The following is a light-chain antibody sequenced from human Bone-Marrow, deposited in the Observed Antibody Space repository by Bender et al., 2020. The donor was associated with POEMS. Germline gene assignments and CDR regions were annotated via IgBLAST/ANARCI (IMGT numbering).Light chain of an antibody. Sequence: QSALTQPASVSGSPGQSITISCTGTSSDIGSYNLVSWYQQYPGKAPKLIFYDVTNRPSGVSNRFSGSKSGNTASLTISGRQAEDEADYYCASYTSTSTLVFGGGTKLTVL. CDR2: DVT. J-gene: IGLJ2*01. V-gene: IGLV2-14*02. CDR1: SSDIGSYNL. CDR3: ASYTSTSTLV.